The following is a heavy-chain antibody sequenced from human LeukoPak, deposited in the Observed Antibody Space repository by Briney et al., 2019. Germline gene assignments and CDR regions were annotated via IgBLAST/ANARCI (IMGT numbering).Heavy chain of an antibody. CDR1: AYSFTSYW. Sequence: AESLKISCKASAYSFTSYWIIWLRQMPGKNLEWWGIIYPGDSDTRYSPSFQGQVTISADKSISTAYLQWSSLKASDTAMYYCARGGGSFDYWGQGTLVTVSS. V-gene: IGHV5-51*01. J-gene: IGHJ4*02. D-gene: IGHD3-16*01. CDR3: ARGGGSFDY. CDR2: IYPGDSDT.